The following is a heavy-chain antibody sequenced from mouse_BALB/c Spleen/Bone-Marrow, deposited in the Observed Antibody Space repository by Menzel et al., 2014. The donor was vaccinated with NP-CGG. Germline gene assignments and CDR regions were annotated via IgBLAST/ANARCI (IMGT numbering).Heavy chain of an antibody. CDR3: ARDNYYDYDGFAY. V-gene: IGHV5-6-3*01. D-gene: IGHD2-4*01. CDR2: ISSNGGST. CDR1: GFTSSSYG. J-gene: IGHJ3*01. Sequence: EVKLEESGGGLVQPGGSLKISCAASGFTSSSYGMSWVRQTPDKRLDLVATISSNGGSTYYPDSVKGRFTISRDNAKNTLYLQMSSLKSEDTAMYYCARDNYYDYDGFAYWGQGTLVTVSA.